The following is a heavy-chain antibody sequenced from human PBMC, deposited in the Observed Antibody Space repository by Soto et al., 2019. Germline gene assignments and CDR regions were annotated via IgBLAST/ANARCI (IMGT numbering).Heavy chain of an antibody. CDR3: VRGGRYCSGDGCYYWFDP. D-gene: IGHD2-15*01. J-gene: IGHJ5*02. Sequence: GGSLRLSCAASGFTFSSYAMSWVRQAPGKGLEWLSYINTSGSTMYHTDSVKGRFTISRDNAKNSLSLQMNSLRAEDTAVYYCVRGGRYCSGDGCYYWFDPWGQGTLVTVSS. V-gene: IGHV3-48*01. CDR1: GFTFSSYA. CDR2: INTSGSTM.